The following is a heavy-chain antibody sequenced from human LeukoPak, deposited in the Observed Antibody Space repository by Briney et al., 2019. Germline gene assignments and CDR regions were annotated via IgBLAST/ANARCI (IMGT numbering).Heavy chain of an antibody. CDR1: GFTFSDYY. CDR2: MSSRDSTI. J-gene: IGHJ4*02. V-gene: IGHV3-11*01. CDR3: ARDTGLAGPCDY. Sequence: GGSLRLSCATSGFTFSDYYMSWIRRAPGKGLEWVSYMSSRDSTIYYADSVKGRFTISRDNAKNSLHLQMNSLRAEDTAVYYCARDTGLAGPCDYWGQGTLVTVSS.